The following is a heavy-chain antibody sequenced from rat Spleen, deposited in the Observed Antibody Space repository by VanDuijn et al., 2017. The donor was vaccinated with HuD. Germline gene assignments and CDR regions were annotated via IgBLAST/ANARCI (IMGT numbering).Heavy chain of an antibody. CDR3: ATDGYYDGIYYSVYVMDA. Sequence: EVQLVESGGRLVQPGNSLKLSCAASGFTFSDHAMAWVRQFPKKGLEWVAIIIYDGSGTFYRDSVKGRFTISRDNAKNTLSLQMDSLRTEDTATYYCATDGYYDGIYYSVYVMDAWAQGASVTVSS. CDR1: GFTFSDHA. D-gene: IGHD1-12*02. CDR2: IIYDGSGT. V-gene: IGHV5S10*01. J-gene: IGHJ4*01.